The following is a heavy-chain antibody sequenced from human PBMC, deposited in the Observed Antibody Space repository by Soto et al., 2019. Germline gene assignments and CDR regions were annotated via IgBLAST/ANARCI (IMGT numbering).Heavy chain of an antibody. Sequence: QVQLVESGGGVVQPGRSLRLSCAASGFTFSSYGMHWVRQAPGKGLEWVAVISYDGSNKYYADSVKGRFTISRDNSKNTLYLQMNSLRAEDTAVYYCAKDRATVTLYYYYGMNVWGQGTTVTVSS. J-gene: IGHJ6*02. CDR2: ISYDGSNK. V-gene: IGHV3-30*18. CDR3: AKDRATVTLYYYYGMNV. D-gene: IGHD4-17*01. CDR1: GFTFSSYG.